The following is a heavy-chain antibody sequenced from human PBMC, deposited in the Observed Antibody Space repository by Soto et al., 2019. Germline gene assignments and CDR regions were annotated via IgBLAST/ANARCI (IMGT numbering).Heavy chain of an antibody. CDR3: ARHHGPTTSENWFDP. D-gene: IGHD5-12*01. CDR1: GYTFFTYD. J-gene: IGHJ5*02. Sequence: PAVMVSCKASGYTFFTYDISWVRQAPLQWLEWMGWISTYIFDTKYAHKSQGRVTITTDTSTTTAYLELRSLRSDDTAVYYCARHHGPTTSENWFDPWGQGTLVTVSS. CDR2: ISTYIFDT. V-gene: IGHV1-18*01.